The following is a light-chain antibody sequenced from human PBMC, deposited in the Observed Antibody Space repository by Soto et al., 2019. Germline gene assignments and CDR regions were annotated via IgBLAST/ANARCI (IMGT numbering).Light chain of an antibody. CDR3: QQSVRTPST. V-gene: IGKV1-39*01. CDR1: ETINKN. Sequence: DIQMTQSPSSLSASVGDRVTITCRASETINKNLNWYQQKPGQAPNLLFYSDSDFQSGGPSRFSGSGSGTELTLTISGLQPEDFATYYCQQSVRTPSTVGQGTDLEI. J-gene: IGKJ2*01. CDR2: SDS.